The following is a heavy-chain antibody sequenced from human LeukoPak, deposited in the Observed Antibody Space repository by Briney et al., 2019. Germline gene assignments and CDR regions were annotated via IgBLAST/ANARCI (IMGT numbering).Heavy chain of an antibody. CDR1: GYTFTSYY. Sequence: ASVKVSCKASGYTFTSYYMHWVRQAPGQGLEWMGIIKPTTGSTSYAQKFQGRVTMTRDTSTSTAYMELRSLGSDDTAVYYCARDRYCSGGSCYPYDNWFDPWGQGTLVTVSS. V-gene: IGHV1-46*01. J-gene: IGHJ5*02. D-gene: IGHD2-15*01. CDR2: IKPTTGST. CDR3: ARDRYCSGGSCYPYDNWFDP.